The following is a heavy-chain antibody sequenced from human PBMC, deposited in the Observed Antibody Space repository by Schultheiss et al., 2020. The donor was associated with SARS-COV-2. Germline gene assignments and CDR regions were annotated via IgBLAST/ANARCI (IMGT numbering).Heavy chain of an antibody. CDR1: GSSICGYF. V-gene: IGHV4-59*01. J-gene: IGHJ4*02. CDR2: IYYTGIT. D-gene: IGHD3-10*01. Sequence: SQTLSLTCTVSGSSICGYFWTWIRQPPGKGLEQMGNIYYTGITKYSPSLKSRVTISVDTSKKQFSLRLGSVTAADTAVYYCARAARVEQLFSVRGGHLDYWGRGTQVTVSS. CDR3: ARAARVEQLFSVRGGHLDY.